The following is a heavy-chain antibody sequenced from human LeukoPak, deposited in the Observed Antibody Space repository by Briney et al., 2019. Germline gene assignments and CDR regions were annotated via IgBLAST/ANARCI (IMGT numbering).Heavy chain of an antibody. CDR1: GFIFSSYG. CDR3: ARDTFYSSGVYGLDV. V-gene: IGHV3-33*01. Sequence: GGSLRLSCAASGFIFSSYGMHWVRQAPGKGLEWVAVIYYDGSNKYYADSVRGRFTISRDNSKNTLFLQMSSLRAENTAVYYCARDTFYSSGVYGLDVWGQGTTVTVSS. CDR2: IYYDGSNK. D-gene: IGHD3-22*01. J-gene: IGHJ6*02.